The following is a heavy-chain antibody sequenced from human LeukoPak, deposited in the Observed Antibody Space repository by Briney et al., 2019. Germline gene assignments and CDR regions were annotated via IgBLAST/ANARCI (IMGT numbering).Heavy chain of an antibody. D-gene: IGHD4-11*01. V-gene: IGHV3-64*04. CDR2: ISPNGDST. CDR3: ATFSNYLNY. Sequence: QPGGSLRLSCAASGFTFSSYAMHWVRQAPGKRLEHVSAISPNGDSTYYADSVKGRFTISRDNSKNSLYLQMNSLRAEDTAVYYCATFSNYLNYWGQGTLVTVSS. J-gene: IGHJ4*02. CDR1: GFTFSSYA.